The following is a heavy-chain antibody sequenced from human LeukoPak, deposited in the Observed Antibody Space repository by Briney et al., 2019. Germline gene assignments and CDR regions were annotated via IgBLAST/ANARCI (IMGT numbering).Heavy chain of an antibody. D-gene: IGHD1-26*01. V-gene: IGHV1-18*01. CDR2: ITAYNGNT. J-gene: IGHJ4*02. CDR3: ARHSSGRYWGYFDY. Sequence: ASVKVSCKASGYTFTSYGISWVRQAPGQGLEWMGWITAYNGNTNYGRKLQGRVTMTTDTSTSTAYMELRSLRSDDTAVYDCARHSSGRYWGYFDYWGQGTLVTVSS. CDR1: GYTFTSYG.